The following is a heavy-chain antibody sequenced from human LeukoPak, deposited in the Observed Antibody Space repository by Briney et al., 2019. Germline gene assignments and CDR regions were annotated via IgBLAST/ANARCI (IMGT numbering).Heavy chain of an antibody. CDR2: ISWNSGSI. J-gene: IGHJ4*02. CDR1: GFTLADYA. D-gene: IGHD6-19*01. Sequence: PGGSLRLSCAASGFTLADYAMHWVRQAPGKGLEWVSGISWNSGSIGYADSVKGRFPISRDNAKNSLYLQMNSLRAEDTALYYCAKDPGAVAGTVEGYFDYWGQGTLVTVSS. V-gene: IGHV3-9*01. CDR3: AKDPGAVAGTVEGYFDY.